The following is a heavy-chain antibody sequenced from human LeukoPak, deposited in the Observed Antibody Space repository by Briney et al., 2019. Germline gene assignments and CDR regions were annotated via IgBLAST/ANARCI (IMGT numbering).Heavy chain of an antibody. J-gene: IGHJ4*02. V-gene: IGHV3-21*01. Sequence: PGGSLRLSCAASGFTFSSYSMNWVRQAPGKGLEWVSSISSSSSYIYYADSVKGRFTISRDNAKNSLYLQMNSLRAEDTAVYYCARDFIGYSSSDGYWGQGTLVTVSS. CDR3: ARDFIGYSSSDGY. CDR2: ISSSSSYI. CDR1: GFTFSSYS. D-gene: IGHD6-6*01.